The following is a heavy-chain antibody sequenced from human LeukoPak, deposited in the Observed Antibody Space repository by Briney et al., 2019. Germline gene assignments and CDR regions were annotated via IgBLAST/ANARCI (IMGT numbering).Heavy chain of an antibody. Sequence: GASVKVSCKASGFTFTRSAMHWVRQAPGQGLEWMGWINPNSGGTNYAQKFQGRVTMTRDTSISTAYMELSRLRSDDTAVYYCARRGSPFLTGYSERLNWFDPWGQGTLVTVSS. CDR3: ARRGSPFLTGYSERLNWFDP. CDR1: GFTFTRSA. V-gene: IGHV1-2*02. J-gene: IGHJ5*02. CDR2: INPNSGGT. D-gene: IGHD3-9*01.